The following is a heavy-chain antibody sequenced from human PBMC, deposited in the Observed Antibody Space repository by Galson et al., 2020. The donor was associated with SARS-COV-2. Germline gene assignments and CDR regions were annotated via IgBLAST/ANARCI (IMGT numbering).Heavy chain of an antibody. CDR3: ARGPRFGELLSPFDA. J-gene: IGHJ4*02. V-gene: IGHV3-30-3*01. Sequence: TGGSLRLSCAASGFTFSSYAMHWDRQAPGKGLEWVAVISNDGSNRYYTDSVKGRFTISRDNSNNTLFLQMNSLRVEDTAVYYCARGPRFGELLSPFDAWGQGTLVTVSA. CDR2: ISNDGSNR. D-gene: IGHD3-10*01. CDR1: GFTFSSYA.